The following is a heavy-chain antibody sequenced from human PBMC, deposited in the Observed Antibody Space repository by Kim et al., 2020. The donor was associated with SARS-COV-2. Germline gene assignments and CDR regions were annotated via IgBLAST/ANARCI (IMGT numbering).Heavy chain of an antibody. D-gene: IGHD1-1*01. J-gene: IGHJ5*02. CDR1: GGSISSGGYY. Sequence: SETLSLTCTVSGGSISSGGYYWSWIRQHPGKGLEWIGYIYYSGSTYYNPSLKSRVTISVDTSKNQFSLKLSSVTAADTAVYYCARGGKLERRRWFDPWGQGTLVTVSS. CDR2: IYYSGST. CDR3: ARGGKLERRRWFDP. V-gene: IGHV4-31*03.